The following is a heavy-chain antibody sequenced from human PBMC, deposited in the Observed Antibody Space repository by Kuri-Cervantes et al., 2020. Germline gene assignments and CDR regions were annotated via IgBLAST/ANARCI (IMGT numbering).Heavy chain of an antibody. D-gene: IGHD5-24*01. CDR1: GGSISSYY. CDR3: ARHGSYYYYMDV. Sequence: SETLSLTCTVSGGSISSYYWSWIRQPAGKGLEWIGRIYTSGSTNYNPSLKSRVTISVDTSKSQFSLKLSSVTAADTAVYYCARHGSYYYYMDVWGKGTTVTVSS. V-gene: IGHV4-4*07. CDR2: IYTSGST. J-gene: IGHJ6*03.